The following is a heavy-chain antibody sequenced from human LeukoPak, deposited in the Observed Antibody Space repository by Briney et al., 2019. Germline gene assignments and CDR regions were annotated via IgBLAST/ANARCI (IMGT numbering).Heavy chain of an antibody. D-gene: IGHD1-26*01. CDR2: INPNSGGT. CDR3: ARVFRGSSRTAFDI. Sequence: ASVKVSCKASGYTFTGYYMHWVRQASGQGLEWMGWINPNSGGTNYAQKFQGRVTMTRDTSISTAYMELSRLRSDDTAVYYCARVFRGSSRTAFDIWGQGTMVTVSS. V-gene: IGHV1-2*02. CDR1: GYTFTGYY. J-gene: IGHJ3*02.